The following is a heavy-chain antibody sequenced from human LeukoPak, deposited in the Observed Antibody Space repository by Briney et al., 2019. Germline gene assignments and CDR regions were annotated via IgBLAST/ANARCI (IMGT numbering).Heavy chain of an antibody. V-gene: IGHV3-30*03. CDR3: ARGTLLGCCSSTSCPAPKQLKGGYYYYGMDV. J-gene: IGHJ6*02. Sequence: AGGSLRLSCAVSGFTFSSYGMHWVRQAPGKGLEWMAGISYYRTNKYHADSVKGRFTISRDNSKNTLYLQMNSLRAEDTAVYYCARGTLLGCCSSTSCPAPKQLKGGYYYYGMDVWGQGTTVTVYS. D-gene: IGHD2-2*01. CDR1: GFTFSSYG. CDR2: ISYYRTNK.